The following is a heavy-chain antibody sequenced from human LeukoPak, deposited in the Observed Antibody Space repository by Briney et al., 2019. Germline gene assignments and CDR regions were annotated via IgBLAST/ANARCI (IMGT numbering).Heavy chain of an antibody. J-gene: IGHJ3*02. CDR1: GYTFTSFG. CDR2: ISAYNGNT. D-gene: IGHD5-12*01. Sequence: ASVKVSCKASGYTFTSFGINWVRQAPGQGLEWMGWISAYNGNTNYAQNLQGRVTMTTDTSTSTAYMDLRSLRSDDTAVYYCARDPSLYSGRYTGHAFDIWGQGTMVTVSS. V-gene: IGHV1-18*01. CDR3: ARDPSLYSGRYTGHAFDI.